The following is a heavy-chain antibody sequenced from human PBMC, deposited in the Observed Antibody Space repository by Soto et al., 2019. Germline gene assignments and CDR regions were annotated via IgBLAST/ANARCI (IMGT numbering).Heavy chain of an antibody. V-gene: IGHV3-74*01. Sequence: VGSLDSPVQPLDSSSVATGCTGSAKLRGGLVWVSRIDTDGSGTTYADSVKGRFTISRDNSKDTVYLQMSSLRAEDTAVYYCVRDRPGEQHYFDFWGQGILVTVSS. J-gene: IGHJ4*02. CDR3: VRDRPGEQHYFDF. D-gene: IGHD6-6*01. CDR2: IDTDGSGT. CDR1: DSSSVATG.